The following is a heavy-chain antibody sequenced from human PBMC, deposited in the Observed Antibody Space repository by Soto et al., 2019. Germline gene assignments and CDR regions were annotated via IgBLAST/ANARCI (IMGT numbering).Heavy chain of an antibody. D-gene: IGHD6-13*01. CDR1: GFTFSSYW. CDR2: IKQDGSEK. Sequence: EVQLVESGGGLVQPGGSLRLSCAASGFTFSSYWMSWVRQAPGKGLEWVANIKQDGSEKYYVDSVKGRFTISRDNAKNSLYLQMNSLRAEDSAMYYCVRDSHAAAGKTQDYWGQGTLVTVSS. CDR3: VRDSHAAAGKTQDY. V-gene: IGHV3-7*01. J-gene: IGHJ4*02.